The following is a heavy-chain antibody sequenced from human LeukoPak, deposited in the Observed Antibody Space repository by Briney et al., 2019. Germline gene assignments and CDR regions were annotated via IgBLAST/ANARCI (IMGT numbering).Heavy chain of an antibody. V-gene: IGHV3-74*01. Sequence: GGSLRLSCAASGFTFSSYWMHWVRQAPGKGLVWVSRIISDGSDTTYADCVKGRFTISRDNAKNTLYLQMNSLRAEDTAVYYCARAPVPGGWFDPWGQGTLVTVSS. CDR3: ARAPVPGGWFDP. CDR1: GFTFSSYW. J-gene: IGHJ5*02. CDR2: IISDGSDT. D-gene: IGHD4-23*01.